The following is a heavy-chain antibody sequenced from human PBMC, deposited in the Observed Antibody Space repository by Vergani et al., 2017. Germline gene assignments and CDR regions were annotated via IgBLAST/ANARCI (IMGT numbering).Heavy chain of an antibody. CDR1: GDSVISTDYH. J-gene: IGHJ4*02. Sequence: QVQLQESGPGLVKPSETLSLTCTVSGDSVISTDYHWGWIRHPPGKGLEWIGSMDYSGSTSYNPSLESLISIPFETPKNQFSLRLTSVTAAGTDVYYCASKRGACRAAYCHSYDFWGPGTLVGVSS. D-gene: IGHD2-15*01. CDR3: ASKRGACRAAYCHSYDF. CDR2: MDYSGST. V-gene: IGHV4-39*01.